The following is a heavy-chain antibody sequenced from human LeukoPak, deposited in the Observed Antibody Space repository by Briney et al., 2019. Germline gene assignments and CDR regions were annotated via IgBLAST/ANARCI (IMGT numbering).Heavy chain of an antibody. CDR3: ARAEINDYSRY. CDR2: IYYSGST. CDR1: GGSISNYY. Sequence: SETLSLTCTVSGGSISNYYWSWIRQPPGKGLEWIGYIYYSGSTNYNPSLKSRVTISVDTSKNQFSLKLSSVTAADTAVYYCARAEINDYSRYWGQGIPVIVSS. D-gene: IGHD4-11*01. V-gene: IGHV4-59*01. J-gene: IGHJ4*02.